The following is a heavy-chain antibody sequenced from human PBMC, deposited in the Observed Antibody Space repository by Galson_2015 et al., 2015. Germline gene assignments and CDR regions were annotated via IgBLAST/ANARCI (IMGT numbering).Heavy chain of an antibody. CDR3: ARAAAAACTRFDIPYYYGMDV. CDR2: IWYDGSNK. J-gene: IGHJ6*02. Sequence: SLRLSCAASGFTFSSYGMHWVRQAPGKGLEWVAVIWYDGSNKYYADSVKGRFTISRDNSKNTLYLQMNSLRAEDTAVYYCARAAAAACTRFDIPYYYGMDVWGQGTTVTVSS. D-gene: IGHD6-13*01. CDR1: GFTFSSYG. V-gene: IGHV3-33*01.